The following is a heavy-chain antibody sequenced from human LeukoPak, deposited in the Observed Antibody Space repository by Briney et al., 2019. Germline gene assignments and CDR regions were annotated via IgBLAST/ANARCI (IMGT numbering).Heavy chain of an antibody. D-gene: IGHD1-26*01. CDR1: GFTFSNYA. CDR2: ISGSGGST. CDR3: AKDQVGMYPYYLDC. J-gene: IGHJ4*02. Sequence: PGGSLRLSCAASGFTFSNYAMPWVRQAPGKGLEWVSAISGSGGSTFYADSVKGRFTISRDNSKNMLYLQMNSLRAEDTAVYYCAKDQVGMYPYYLDCWGQGALVTVSS. V-gene: IGHV3-23*01.